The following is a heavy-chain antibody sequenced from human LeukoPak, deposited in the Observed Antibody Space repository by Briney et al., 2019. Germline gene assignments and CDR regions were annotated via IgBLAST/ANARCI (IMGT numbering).Heavy chain of an antibody. J-gene: IGHJ4*02. CDR3: ARVPRTGNYPDY. D-gene: IGHD4-11*01. V-gene: IGHV1-2*02. CDR1: GYTFTGDY. Sequence: ASVKVSCKASGYTFTGDYMHWGRQGPGQGLEWVGWINPNSGGTNYAQKFQGRVTMTRDTSISTAYTELRGLRPDDTAVYYCARVPRTGNYPDYWGQGNLVTVSS. CDR2: INPNSGGT.